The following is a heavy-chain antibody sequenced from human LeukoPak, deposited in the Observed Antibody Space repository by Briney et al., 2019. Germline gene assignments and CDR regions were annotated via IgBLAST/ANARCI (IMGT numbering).Heavy chain of an antibody. D-gene: IGHD2-15*01. Sequence: EASVKVSCKASGYTFTSYDINWVRQATGQGLEWMGWMNPNSGNTGYAQKFQGRVTMTRNTSISTAYMELSSLSSEDTAVYYCVREDAHTYYFDFWGPGTLVTVSS. CDR2: MNPNSGNT. CDR1: GYTFTSYD. CDR3: VREDAHTYYFDF. J-gene: IGHJ4*02. V-gene: IGHV1-8*01.